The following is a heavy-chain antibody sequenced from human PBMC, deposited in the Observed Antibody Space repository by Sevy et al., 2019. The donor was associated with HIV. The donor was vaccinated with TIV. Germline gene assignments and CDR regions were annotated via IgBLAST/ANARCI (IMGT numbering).Heavy chain of an antibody. CDR1: GDSVSSNNAA. CDR3: ARDGLTYGDMDV. V-gene: IGHV6-1*01. CDR2: TFYRSNWYN. J-gene: IGHJ6*02. D-gene: IGHD1-20*01. Sequence: KQSQTLSLTCAISGDSVSSNNAAWNWIRQSPSRGLEWLGRTFYRSNWYNDYAVSMKGRITINPDTSKNQLSLQLTSVTPEDTAVYYCARDGLTYGDMDVWGQGTTVTVSS.